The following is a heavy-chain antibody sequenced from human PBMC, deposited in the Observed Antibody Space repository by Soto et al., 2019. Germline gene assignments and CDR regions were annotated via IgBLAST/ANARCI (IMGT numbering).Heavy chain of an antibody. Sequence: VQLVQSWSVVKKTGSSVTVSCKASGSTLSFFAVSWVLQAPVRGLEWVAGIIPIFGTAEYEQKFQGSVTLIADDSTSTGYTDVRMRKSEDTAVYSGARGPQFYDTSGYFDATQALDVWGQGTTVTVSS. V-gene: IGHV1-69*01. CDR2: IIPIFGTA. CDR1: GSTLSFFA. D-gene: IGHD3-22*01. J-gene: IGHJ6*02. CDR3: ARGPQFYDTSGYFDATQALDV.